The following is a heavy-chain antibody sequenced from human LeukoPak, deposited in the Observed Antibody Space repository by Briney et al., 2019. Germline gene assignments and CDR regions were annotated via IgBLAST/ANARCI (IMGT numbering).Heavy chain of an antibody. CDR1: GGSFSGYY. CDR3: ARLYPYGSGSYYCGYYYYYMDV. V-gene: IGHV4-34*01. D-gene: IGHD3-10*01. Sequence: SETLSLTCAVYGGSFSGYYWSWIRQPPGKGLEWIGEINHSGSTNYNPSLKSRVTISVDTSKNQFSLKLSSVTAADTAVYYCARLYPYGSGSYYCGYYYYYMDVWGKGTTVTISS. J-gene: IGHJ6*03. CDR2: INHSGST.